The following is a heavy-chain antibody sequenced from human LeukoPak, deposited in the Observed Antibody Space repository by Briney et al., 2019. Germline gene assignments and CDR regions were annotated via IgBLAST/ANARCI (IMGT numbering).Heavy chain of an antibody. CDR1: GFTFSSYS. J-gene: IGHJ2*01. V-gene: IGHV3-48*01. CDR3: AKGLALSYWYFDL. D-gene: IGHD2/OR15-2a*01. CDR2: IGSSSSSI. Sequence: GGSLRLSCAASGFTFSSYSMNWVRQAPGKGLEWVSYIGSSSSSIYYADSVKGRFTISRDNSKNTLYLQMNSLRAEDTAVYYCAKGLALSYWYFDLWGRGTLVTVSS.